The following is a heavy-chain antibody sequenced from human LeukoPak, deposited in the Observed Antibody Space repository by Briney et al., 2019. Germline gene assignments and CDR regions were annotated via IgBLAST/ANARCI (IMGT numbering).Heavy chain of an antibody. CDR3: ARDGYCTNGVRYGWFDP. V-gene: IGHV3-21*01. D-gene: IGHD2-8*01. CDR1: GFTFSSCS. J-gene: IGHJ5*02. CDR2: ISSSSSYI. Sequence: GGSLRLSCAASGFTFSSCSMNWVRQAPGKGLEWVSSISSSSSYIYYAGSVKGRFTISRDNAKNSLYLQMNSLRAEDTAVYYCARDGYCTNGVRYGWFDPWGQGTLVTVSS.